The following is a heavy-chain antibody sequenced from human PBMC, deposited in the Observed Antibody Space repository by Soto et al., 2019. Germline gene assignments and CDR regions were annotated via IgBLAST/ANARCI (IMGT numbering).Heavy chain of an antibody. CDR3: ARGNALRYFDWLLISDAFDI. J-gene: IGHJ3*02. Sequence: ASVKVSCXASGYTFTSYGISWVRQAPGQGLEWMGWISAYNGNTNYAQKLQGRVTMTTDTSTSTAYMELRSLRSDDTAVYYCARGNALRYFDWLLISDAFDIWGQGTMVTVSS. V-gene: IGHV1-18*01. CDR1: GYTFTSYG. CDR2: ISAYNGNT. D-gene: IGHD3-9*01.